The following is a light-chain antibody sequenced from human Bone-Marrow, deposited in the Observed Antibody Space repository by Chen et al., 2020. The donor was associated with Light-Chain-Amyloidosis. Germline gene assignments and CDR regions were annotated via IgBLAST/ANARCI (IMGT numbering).Light chain of an antibody. CDR3: QQSGTSPLT. V-gene: IGKV3-20*01. J-gene: IGKJ4*01. CDR2: GSS. Sequence: EIVLTQSPGTLSLSPGEGANLSCRASQTISSIYLTWYQQKFGQAPRLLIYGSSSRATGLPDRFTGSGSETDFTLNINRLEPEDVSMYYYQQSGTSPLTFCGGTKVEIK. CDR1: QTISSIY.